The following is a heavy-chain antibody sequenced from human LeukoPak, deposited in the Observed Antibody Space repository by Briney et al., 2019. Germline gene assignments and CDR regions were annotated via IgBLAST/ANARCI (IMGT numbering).Heavy chain of an antibody. CDR3: TREVERGGSYWGGDS. D-gene: IGHD1-26*01. Sequence: GGSLRLSCATSGFNFGDYAINWVRQAPGKGLEWVGLITSKTYGGTTDLAASVKGRFSISRDESKPIAYLQMNSLKIEDTGVYYCTREVERGGSYWGGDSWGQGTQVTVSS. J-gene: IGHJ4*02. CDR2: ITSKTYGGTT. V-gene: IGHV3-49*04. CDR1: GFNFGDYA.